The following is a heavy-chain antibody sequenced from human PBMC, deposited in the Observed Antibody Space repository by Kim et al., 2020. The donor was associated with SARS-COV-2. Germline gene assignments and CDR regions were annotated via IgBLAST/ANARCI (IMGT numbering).Heavy chain of an antibody. Sequence: GGSLRLSCAASGFTCNNCWMAWVRQAPRKGLEWVAHINQDGSEKFYVDSVKGRFTISRDDAKNSVYLQINILIAEDTATYYCARWLSLDVWGKGTTVTVS. J-gene: IGHJ6*03. CDR1: GFTCNNCW. D-gene: IGHD6-19*01. CDR3: ARWLSLDV. V-gene: IGHV3-7*01. CDR2: INQDGSEK.